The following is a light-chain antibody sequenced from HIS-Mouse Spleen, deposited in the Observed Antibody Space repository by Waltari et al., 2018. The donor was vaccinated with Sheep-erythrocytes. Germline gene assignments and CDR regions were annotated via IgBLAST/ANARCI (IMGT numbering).Light chain of an antibody. J-gene: IGLJ3*02. CDR1: SSDVGSYNL. V-gene: IGLV2-23*01. CDR2: EGS. CDR3: CSYAGSSTPWV. Sequence: QSALTQPASVSGSPGQSITISCTGTSSDVGSYNLVSWYQQHPGKAPNLMIYEGSKRPSGGSNRFSGCKSGNTASLTISGLQAEDEADYYCCSYAGSSTPWVFGGGTKLTVL.